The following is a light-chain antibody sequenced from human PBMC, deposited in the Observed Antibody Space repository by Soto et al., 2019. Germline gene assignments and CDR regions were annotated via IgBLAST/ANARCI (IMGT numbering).Light chain of an antibody. CDR1: QSLNTY. V-gene: IGKV3-15*01. Sequence: EILLTQSPASLSVSPWESATLSCMASQSLNTYLAWYQQKPGQAPRLLLYGASTRATGTPTRFSGSGSGTEFTLTISSLQSEDFAIYYCQQYKSWPPITFGQGTRLENK. J-gene: IGKJ5*01. CDR2: GAS. CDR3: QQYKSWPPIT.